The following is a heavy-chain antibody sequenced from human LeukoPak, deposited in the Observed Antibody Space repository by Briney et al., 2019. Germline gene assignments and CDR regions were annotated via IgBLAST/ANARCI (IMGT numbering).Heavy chain of an antibody. CDR3: AKGPSDIVVVPAAMGGYFDY. D-gene: IGHD2-2*01. V-gene: IGHV3-30*02. J-gene: IGHJ4*02. Sequence: PGGSLRLSCAASGFTFSSYGMHWVRQAPGKGLEWVAFIRCDGSNKYYADSVKGRFTISRDNSKNTLYLQMNSLRAEDTAVYYCAKGPSDIVVVPAAMGGYFDYWGQGTLVTVSS. CDR1: GFTFSSYG. CDR2: IRCDGSNK.